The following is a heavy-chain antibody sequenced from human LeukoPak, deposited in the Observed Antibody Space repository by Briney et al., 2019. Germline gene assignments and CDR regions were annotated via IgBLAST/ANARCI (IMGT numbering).Heavy chain of an antibody. CDR3: ARLYCSSTSCYVYWFDP. CDR1: GGSISSGSYY. CDR2: IYTSGST. V-gene: IGHV4-61*02. Sequence: KTSETLSLTCTVSGGSISSGSYYWSWIRQPAGKGLEWIGRIYTSGSTNYNPSLKSRVTISVDTSKNQFSLKLSSVTAADTAVYYCARLYCSSTSCYVYWFDPWGQGTLVTVSS. D-gene: IGHD2-2*01. J-gene: IGHJ5*02.